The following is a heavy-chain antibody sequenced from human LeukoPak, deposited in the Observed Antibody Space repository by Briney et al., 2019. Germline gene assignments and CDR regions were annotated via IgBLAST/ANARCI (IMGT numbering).Heavy chain of an antibody. Sequence: SETLSLTCAVYGGSFSGYYWSWIRQPPGKGLEWIGEINHSGSTNYNPSLKSRVTISVDTSKNQFSLKLSSVTAADTAVYYCARGRYEYDYVWGSYRYTGPFDYCGQGTLVTVSS. D-gene: IGHD3-16*02. V-gene: IGHV4-34*01. CDR3: ARGRYEYDYVWGSYRYTGPFDY. J-gene: IGHJ4*02. CDR1: GGSFSGYY. CDR2: INHSGST.